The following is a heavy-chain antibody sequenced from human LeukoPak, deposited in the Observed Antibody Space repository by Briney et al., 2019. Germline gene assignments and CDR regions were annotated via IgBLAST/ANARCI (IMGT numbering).Heavy chain of an antibody. J-gene: IGHJ4*02. Sequence: GASVKVSCKASGYTFTGYYMHWVRQAPGQGLEWMGWINPNSGGTNYAQKFQGWVTMTRDTSISTAYMELSRLRSGDTAVYYCARGSPGSYGEGFDYWGQGTLVTVSS. CDR1: GYTFTGYY. CDR2: INPNSGGT. D-gene: IGHD1-26*01. V-gene: IGHV1-2*04. CDR3: ARGSPGSYGEGFDY.